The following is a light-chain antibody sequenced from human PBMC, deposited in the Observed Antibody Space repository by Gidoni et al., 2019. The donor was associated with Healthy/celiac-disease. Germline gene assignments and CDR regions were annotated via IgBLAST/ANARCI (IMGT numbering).Light chain of an antibody. Sequence: IVLTQSPGTLSLSSGERATLSCRASQSVSSSYLAWYQQKPGQAPRLLIYGASSRATGIPDRFSGSGSGTDFTLTISRLEPEDFAVYYCQQYGSSWTFGQGTKVEIK. CDR1: QSVSSSY. CDR3: QQYGSSWT. V-gene: IGKV3-20*01. CDR2: GAS. J-gene: IGKJ1*01.